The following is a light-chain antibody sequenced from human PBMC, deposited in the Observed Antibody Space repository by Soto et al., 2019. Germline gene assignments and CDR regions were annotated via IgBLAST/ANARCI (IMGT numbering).Light chain of an antibody. CDR1: NSNIGRNT. V-gene: IGLV1-44*01. J-gene: IGLJ2*01. CDR2: SNN. CDR3: AAWDESPNLPV. Sequence: QPVLTQPPSASGTPGQRVTISCSGSNSNIGRNTVNWYQQLPGAAPNLLIYSNNQRPSGVPDRFSGSKSGTSASLAISGLQDEDEADYYCAAWDESPNLPVFGGGTTLNVL.